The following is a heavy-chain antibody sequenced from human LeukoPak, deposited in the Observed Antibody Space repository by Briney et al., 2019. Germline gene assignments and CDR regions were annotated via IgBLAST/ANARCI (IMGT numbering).Heavy chain of an antibody. CDR1: GYSISSGYY. CDR2: NSGST. Sequence: SETLSLTCTVSGYSISSGYYWGWIRQPPGKGLEWIGSNSGSTCYNPSLKSRVTISVDTSKNQFSLKLSSVTAADTAVYYCARGLDNWNVYIFDYWGLGTLVTVSS. D-gene: IGHD1-20*01. V-gene: IGHV4-38-2*02. CDR3: ARGLDNWNVYIFDY. J-gene: IGHJ4*02.